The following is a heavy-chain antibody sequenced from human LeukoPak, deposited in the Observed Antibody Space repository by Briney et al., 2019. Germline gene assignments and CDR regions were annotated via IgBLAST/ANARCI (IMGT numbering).Heavy chain of an antibody. CDR3: ASQVIHNWVDP. D-gene: IGHD2/OR15-2a*01. J-gene: IGHJ5*02. V-gene: IGHV2-70*04. Sequence: SGPTLVNPTQTLTLTCTFSGFSLSTSGMRVSWIRQPPGKALEWLARIDWDDDKFYSTSLKTRLTISKDTSKNQVVTTMTNMDPVDTATYYCASQVIHNWVDPGGQGTLVTDSS. CDR1: GFSLSTSGMR. CDR2: IDWDDDK.